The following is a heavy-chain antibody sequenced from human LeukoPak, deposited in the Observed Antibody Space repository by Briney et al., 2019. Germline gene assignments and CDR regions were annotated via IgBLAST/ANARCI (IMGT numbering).Heavy chain of an antibody. J-gene: IGHJ4*02. V-gene: IGHV3-74*01. CDR3: ARGGTGYSDSAGYYYDVFDY. D-gene: IGHD3-22*01. CDR1: GFTFNNYW. CDR2: INTDGSGA. Sequence: GGSLRLSCTASGFTFNNYWMHWVRQGPGKELVWVSRINTDGSGANYADSVKGRFTISRDNAKNTLYLQMTSLRAEDTAVYFCARGGTGYSDSAGYYYDVFDYRGQGTLVTVSS.